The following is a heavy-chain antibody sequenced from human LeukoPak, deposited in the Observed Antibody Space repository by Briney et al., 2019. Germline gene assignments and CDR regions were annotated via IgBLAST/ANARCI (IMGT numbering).Heavy chain of an antibody. CDR3: ARSPIAVPGIVGNWFDS. CDR1: GFTFSNHS. CDR2: ISWTLTTI. D-gene: IGHD1-26*01. Sequence: GGSLRLSCAAAGFTFSNHSVSWVRQAPGKGLEWISYISWTLTTIYYADSVKGRFTISRDNGKNSLYLQMNNLRGEDTAVYYCARSPIAVPGIVGNWFDSWGQGTLVTVSS. J-gene: IGHJ5*01. V-gene: IGHV3-48*01.